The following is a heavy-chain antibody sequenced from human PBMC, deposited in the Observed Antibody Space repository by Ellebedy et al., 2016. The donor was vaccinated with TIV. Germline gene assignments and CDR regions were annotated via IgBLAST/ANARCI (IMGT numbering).Heavy chain of an antibody. J-gene: IGHJ4*02. V-gene: IGHV3-66*01. CDR1: GFTVSSNY. Sequence: PGGSLRLSCAASGFTVSSNYMSWVRQAPGMGLEWVSVIYSGGSTYYADSVKGRFTISRANAKNSLYLQMNSLRAEDTAVYYCARGMGIVGADYVRSFDCWGQGTLVTVSS. D-gene: IGHD1-26*01. CDR2: IYSGGST. CDR3: ARGMGIVGADYVRSFDC.